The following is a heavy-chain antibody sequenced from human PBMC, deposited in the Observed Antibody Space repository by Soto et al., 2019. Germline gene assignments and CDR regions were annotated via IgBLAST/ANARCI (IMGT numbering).Heavy chain of an antibody. V-gene: IGHV1-69*02. CDR1: GGTFSSYT. Sequence: QVQLVQSGAEVKKPGSSVKVSCKASGGTFSSYTISWVRQAPGQGLEWMGRIIPILGIANYAQKFQGRVTISVAKPTSPDYVQRSSLRSEDTAVYYCARFRGSPGRDWFDPWGQGTLVTVSS. J-gene: IGHJ5*02. CDR3: ARFRGSPGRDWFDP. CDR2: IIPILGIA. D-gene: IGHD2-2*01.